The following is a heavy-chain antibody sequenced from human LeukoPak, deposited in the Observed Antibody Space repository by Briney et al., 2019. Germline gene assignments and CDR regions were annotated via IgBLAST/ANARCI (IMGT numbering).Heavy chain of an antibody. CDR1: GYTFTSYY. D-gene: IGHD2-15*01. J-gene: IGHJ4*02. CDR2: INPSGGST. CDR3: RGLMVAAIRFDY. Sequence: GASVKVSCKASGYTFTSYYMHWVRQAPGQGLEWMGIINPSGGSTSYAQKFQGRVTMTRDTSTSTVYMELSSLRSEDTAVYYCRGLMVAAIRFDYWGQGTLVTVSS. V-gene: IGHV1-46*01.